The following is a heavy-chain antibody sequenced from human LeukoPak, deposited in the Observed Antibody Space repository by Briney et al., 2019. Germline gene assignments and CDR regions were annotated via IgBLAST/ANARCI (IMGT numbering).Heavy chain of an antibody. V-gene: IGHV5-51*01. CDR1: ALYW. CDR3: TSFHTSGWEK. D-gene: IGHD6-19*01. CDR2: IYPGDSDT. J-gene: IGHJ1*01. Sequence: GESLKISCQGSALYWIGWVRQVPGKGLEWVGIIYPGDSDTTYSPSFQGRVTISADKSISTVYLQWHSLKISDTAMYYCTSFHTSGWEKWGQGTLVTVSS.